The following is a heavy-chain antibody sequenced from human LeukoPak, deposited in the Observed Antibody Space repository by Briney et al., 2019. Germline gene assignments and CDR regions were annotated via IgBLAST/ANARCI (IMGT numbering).Heavy chain of an antibody. D-gene: IGHD1-26*01. V-gene: IGHV3-66*01. Sequence: GGSLRLSCAASGFTVSSNYMSWVRQAPGKGLEWVSVIYSGGSTYYADSVKGRFTISRDNSKNTLYLQMNSLRAEDTAVYYCARATVGATYYYYYMDVWGKGTTVTISS. CDR3: ARATVGATYYYYYMDV. CDR1: GFTVSSNY. J-gene: IGHJ6*03. CDR2: IYSGGST.